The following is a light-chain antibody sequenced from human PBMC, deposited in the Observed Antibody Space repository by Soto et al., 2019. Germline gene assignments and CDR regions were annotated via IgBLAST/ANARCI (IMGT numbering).Light chain of an antibody. Sequence: ENVLTQSPGTLSLSPGESAILSCRASQSVRSRHVAWYRKNPGPPPRLLIYGASTTATSVTVSCSGSGSGTVFTLTSIRPEPEDIAYYQCHQDSPFPPTFGQGTKVEIK. J-gene: IGKJ4*01. CDR2: GAS. CDR1: QSVRSRH. CDR3: HQDSPFPPT. V-gene: IGKV3-20*01.